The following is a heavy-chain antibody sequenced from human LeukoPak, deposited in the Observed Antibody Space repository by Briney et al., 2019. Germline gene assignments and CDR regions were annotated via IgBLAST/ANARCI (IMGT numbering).Heavy chain of an antibody. D-gene: IGHD3-16*01. J-gene: IGHJ5*02. CDR1: GGSISGSHYY. CDR3: ARGYDS. V-gene: IGHV4-39*01. CDR2: INYSGNR. Sequence: SETLSLTCSVSGGSISGSHYYWAWIRQPPGKGLEWIAIINYSGNRYYNPSLRSRATISVDTSTNQFSLNLNSVTAEETAVYYCARGYDSWGQGTLVTVSS.